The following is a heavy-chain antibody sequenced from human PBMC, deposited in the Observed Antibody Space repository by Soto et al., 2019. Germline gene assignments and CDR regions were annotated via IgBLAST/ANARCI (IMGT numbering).Heavy chain of an antibody. Sequence: SKTLSVTGSVSGGASSGYYWTWIRHSSGKGLEWIGRIYSSGGTKYNPSLKSRVTMSLDTSKNQFSLRLSSVTAADTAVYYCARGQRFSDSFDPWGQGTLVTVSS. J-gene: IGHJ5*02. D-gene: IGHD3-3*01. CDR1: GGASSGYY. V-gene: IGHV4-4*07. CDR2: IYSSGGT. CDR3: ARGQRFSDSFDP.